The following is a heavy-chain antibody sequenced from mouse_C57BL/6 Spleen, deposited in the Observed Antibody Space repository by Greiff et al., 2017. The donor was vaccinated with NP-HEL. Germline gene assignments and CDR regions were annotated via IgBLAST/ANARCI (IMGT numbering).Heavy chain of an antibody. CDR2: IDPSDSYT. CDR3: ARSGGYYSNLYAMDY. CDR1: GYTFTSYW. D-gene: IGHD2-5*01. J-gene: IGHJ4*01. V-gene: IGHV1-59*01. Sequence: QVQLQQPGAELVRPGTSVKLSCKASGYTFTSYWMHWVKQRPGQGLEWIGVIDPSDSYTNYNQKFKGKATLTVDTSSSTAYMQLSSLTSEDSAVYYCARSGGYYSNLYAMDYWGQGTSVTVSS.